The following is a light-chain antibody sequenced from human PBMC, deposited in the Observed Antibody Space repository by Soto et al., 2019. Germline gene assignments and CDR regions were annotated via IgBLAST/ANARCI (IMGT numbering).Light chain of an antibody. CDR1: QSVTSSY. Sequence: EIVLTQSPGTLSLSPGERATLSCWASQSVTSSYLAWYQQKPGQAPRLLIYAASSRATGIPDRFSGSGSGTNFTLNISRLEPTDVAVYYCHQDSNATQTFRQETQVEI. CDR3: HQDSNATQT. J-gene: IGKJ1*01. V-gene: IGKV3-20*01. CDR2: AAS.